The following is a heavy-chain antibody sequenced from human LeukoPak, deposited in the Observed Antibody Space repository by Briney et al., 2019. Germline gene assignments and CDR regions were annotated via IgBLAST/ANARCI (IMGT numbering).Heavy chain of an antibody. D-gene: IGHD3-10*01. V-gene: IGHV3-23*01. CDR3: ANRGSDY. CDR2: ISGSGGRT. J-gene: IGHJ4*02. Sequence: GGSLRLSCAASGFTFSSYGLTWVRQAPGKGLEWVSTISGSGGRTYYADSVKGRFTISRDNSKNTLYLQMNSLRAEDTAVYYCANRGSDYWGQGTLVTVSS. CDR1: GFTFSSYG.